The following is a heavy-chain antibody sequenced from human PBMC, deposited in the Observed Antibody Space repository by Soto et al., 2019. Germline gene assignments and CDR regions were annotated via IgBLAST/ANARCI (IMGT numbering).Heavy chain of an antibody. CDR3: ARSGCSGGSCFSYAYYYGMDV. V-gene: IGHV4-4*07. Sequence: SETLSLTCTVSGGSISRYYWSWIRQPAGKGLEWIGRIYSSGSTNYNPSVKSRVTMSVDTSKNQFSLKLSSVTAADTAVYYCARSGCSGGSCFSYAYYYGMDVWGQRTTVTVSS. CDR1: GGSISRYY. J-gene: IGHJ6*02. D-gene: IGHD2-15*01. CDR2: IYSSGST.